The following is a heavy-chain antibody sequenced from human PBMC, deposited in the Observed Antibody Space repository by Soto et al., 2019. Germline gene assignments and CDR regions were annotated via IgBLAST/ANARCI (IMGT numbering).Heavy chain of an antibody. J-gene: IGHJ4*02. CDR3: ARGPNWGYRFDS. CDR2: LIPLFGTT. Sequence: QVQLVQSGVEVKKPGSSVKVSCEASGGTFSGHAISWVRQAPGQGPEWMGGLIPLFGTTQHAQNFQDRLTITADKSTSTAYMELTSLRFEDTAIYYCARGPNWGYRFDSWGQGTLVTVSS. CDR1: GGTFSGHA. D-gene: IGHD7-27*01. V-gene: IGHV1-69*06.